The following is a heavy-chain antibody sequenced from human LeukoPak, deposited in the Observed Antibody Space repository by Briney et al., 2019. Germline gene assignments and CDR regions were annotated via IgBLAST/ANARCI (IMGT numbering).Heavy chain of an antibody. D-gene: IGHD2-8*01. J-gene: IGHJ4*02. CDR2: INWNGANT. V-gene: IGHV3-20*04. Sequence: GGSLRLSCAASGFSFDDYGMTWVRQAPGKGLEWVSVINWNGANTGYADSVKGRFTISRNNAKNTLYLQMNSLRAEDTAVYYCAKDPVRDIVLMVYALWGQGTLVTVSS. CDR3: AKDPVRDIVLMVYAL. CDR1: GFSFDDYG.